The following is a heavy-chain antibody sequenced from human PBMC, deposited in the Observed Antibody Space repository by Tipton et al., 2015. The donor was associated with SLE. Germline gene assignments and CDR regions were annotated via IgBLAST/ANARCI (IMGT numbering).Heavy chain of an antibody. D-gene: IGHD2-21*01. V-gene: IGHV4-59*01. Sequence: SLTCTVSGGSISSYYWSWIRQPPGKGLEWIGYIYYSGSTNYNPSLKSRVTISVGTSKNQFSLKLSSVTAADTAVYYCARGAVLIQDNSWFDPWGQGTLVTVSS. J-gene: IGHJ5*02. CDR2: IYYSGST. CDR1: GGSISSYY. CDR3: ARGAVLIQDNSWFDP.